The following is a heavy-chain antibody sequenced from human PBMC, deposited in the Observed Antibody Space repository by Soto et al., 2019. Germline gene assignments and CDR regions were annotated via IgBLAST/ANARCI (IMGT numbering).Heavy chain of an antibody. Sequence: QVQLVQSGPELKKPGASVKVSCKTSGYSFHNSGISWVRQAPGQGLEWMGWISVLNGYAHYGQKFQGRVIMTADTFTSTEYMELRGLRSDDTAMYYCSKNGTTWFAYWGQGTPVTVSS. J-gene: IGHJ4*02. CDR2: ISVLNGYA. CDR1: GYSFHNSG. CDR3: SKNGTTWFAY. V-gene: IGHV1-18*01. D-gene: IGHD3-10*01.